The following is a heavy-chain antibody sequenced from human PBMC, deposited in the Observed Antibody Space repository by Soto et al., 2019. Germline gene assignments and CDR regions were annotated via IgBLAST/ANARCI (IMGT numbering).Heavy chain of an antibody. CDR3: AKGRSPGVYYYMDV. D-gene: IGHD3-10*01. CDR2: ISGSGGST. V-gene: IGHV3-23*01. CDR1: GFTFSSYA. J-gene: IGHJ6*03. Sequence: PGGSLRLSCAASGFTFSSYAMSWVRQAPGKGLEWVSAISGSGGSTYYADSVKGRFTISRDNSKNTLYLQMNSLRAEDTAVYYCAKGRSPGVYYYMDVWGKGTTVTVSS.